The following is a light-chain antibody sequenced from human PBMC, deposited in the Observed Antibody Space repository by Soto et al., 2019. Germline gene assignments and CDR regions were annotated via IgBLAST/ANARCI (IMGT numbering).Light chain of an antibody. CDR1: QSISSL. Sequence: DIQMTQSPSTLSASVGDRVTITCRASQSISSLLAWYQQKPGKAPKLLIYKASTLESGVPSRFSGSGSGTESTLTISSLQPDDFATYYCQQYNSYPWTFSQGTKVDIK. V-gene: IGKV1-5*03. CDR2: KAS. CDR3: QQYNSYPWT. J-gene: IGKJ1*01.